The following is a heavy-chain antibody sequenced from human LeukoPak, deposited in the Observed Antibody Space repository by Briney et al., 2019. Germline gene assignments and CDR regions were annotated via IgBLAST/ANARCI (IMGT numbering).Heavy chain of an antibody. D-gene: IGHD1-26*01. CDR1: GFTFSSYS. Sequence: GGSLRLSCAASGFTFSSYSMNWVRQAPGKGLEWVSSISSSSSYIYYADSVKGRFTISRDNAKNTLYLQMNSLRAEDMAVYYCARIEWERLGRAFDIWGQGTMVTVSS. J-gene: IGHJ3*02. CDR2: ISSSSSYI. CDR3: ARIEWERLGRAFDI. V-gene: IGHV3-21*04.